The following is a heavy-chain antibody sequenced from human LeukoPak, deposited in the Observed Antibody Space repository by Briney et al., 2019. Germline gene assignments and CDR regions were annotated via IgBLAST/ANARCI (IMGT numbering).Heavy chain of an antibody. CDR1: GGSISSSSSY. CDR2: IYYSGST. D-gene: IGHD6-19*01. V-gene: IGHV4-39*07. Sequence: SETLSLTCTVSGGSISSSSSYWGWIRQPPGKGLEWIGSIYYSGSTNYNPSLKSRVTISVDTSKNQFSLKLSSVTAADTAVYYCARGYSSGWHAPWYFDLWGRGTLVTVSS. CDR3: ARGYSSGWHAPWYFDL. J-gene: IGHJ2*01.